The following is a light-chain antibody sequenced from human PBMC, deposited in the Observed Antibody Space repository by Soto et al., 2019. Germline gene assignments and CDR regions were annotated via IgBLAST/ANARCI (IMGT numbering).Light chain of an antibody. J-gene: IGKJ3*01. Sequence: DIQMTQSPSSLSASVGDRVTITCQASHDISNYLNWYQHKPRKAPKLLIYGASNLETGVPSRFSGSGSGTDFTFTISSLQPEDIATYYCQYCDYLPLFGPGTTVDLK. CDR3: QYCDYLPL. CDR1: HDISNY. V-gene: IGKV1-33*01. CDR2: GAS.